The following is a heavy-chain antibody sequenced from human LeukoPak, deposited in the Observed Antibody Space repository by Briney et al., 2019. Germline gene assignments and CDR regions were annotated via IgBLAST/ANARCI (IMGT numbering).Heavy chain of an antibody. Sequence: PSETLSLTCTVSGDSINSYYWSWIRQPPGKGLEWIGYIYYSGSTNYNPSVKSRVTISVDTSKKQFSLKLSSVIAADTAVYYCASTTYRRGRYNFDYWGQGTLVTVSS. CDR3: ASTTYRRGRYNFDY. V-gene: IGHV4-59*01. J-gene: IGHJ4*02. D-gene: IGHD6-19*01. CDR2: IYYSGST. CDR1: GDSINSYY.